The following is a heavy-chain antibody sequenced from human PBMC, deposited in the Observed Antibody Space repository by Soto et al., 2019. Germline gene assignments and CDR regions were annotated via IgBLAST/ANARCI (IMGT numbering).Heavy chain of an antibody. J-gene: IGHJ4*02. CDR3: ARDIVYYGSGSYFDY. CDR2: IKQDGSEK. D-gene: IGHD3-10*01. V-gene: IGHV3-7*01. Sequence: GGSLRLSCAASGFTFSSYWMSWVRQAPGKGLEWVANIKQDGSEKYYVDSVKGRFTISRDNAKNSLYLQMNSLRAEGTAVYYCARDIVYYGSGSYFDYWGQGTLVTVSS. CDR1: GFTFSSYW.